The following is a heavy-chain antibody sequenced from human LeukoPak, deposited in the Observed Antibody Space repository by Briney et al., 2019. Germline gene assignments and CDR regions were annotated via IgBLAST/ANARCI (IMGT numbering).Heavy chain of an antibody. Sequence: SETLSLTCTVSGGSISSGGYYWSWIRQHPGKGLEWIGYIYYSGSTYYNPSLKSRVTISVGTSKNQFSLKLSSVTAADTAVYYCARDDILTYYGMDVWGQGTTVTVSS. CDR1: GGSISSGGYY. D-gene: IGHD3-9*01. V-gene: IGHV4-31*03. CDR3: ARDDILTYYGMDV. J-gene: IGHJ6*02. CDR2: IYYSGST.